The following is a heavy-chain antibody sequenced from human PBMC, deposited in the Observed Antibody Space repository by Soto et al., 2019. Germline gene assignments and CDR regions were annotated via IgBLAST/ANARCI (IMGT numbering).Heavy chain of an antibody. V-gene: IGHV3-53*02. D-gene: IGHD3-10*01. CDR2: LYGGGTS. Sequence: EVQLVETGGGLIQPGGSLRLSCAASGFSISSNYMTWVRQAPGKGLEWVSLLYGGGTSYYADSVKGRFTISRDNSKNTLFPQMNRLKTEDTAVYYCARGQQVSTIRGVQGFDYWGQGTLVTVSS. J-gene: IGHJ4*02. CDR3: ARGQQVSTIRGVQGFDY. CDR1: GFSISSNY.